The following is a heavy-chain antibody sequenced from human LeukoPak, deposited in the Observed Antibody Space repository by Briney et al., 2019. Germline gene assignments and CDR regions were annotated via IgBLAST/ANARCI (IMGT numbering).Heavy chain of an antibody. CDR2: INHSGST. Sequence: SETLSLTCAVYGGSFSGHYWSWIRQPPGKGLEWIGEINHSGSTNYNPSLKSRVTISVDTSKNQFSLKLSSVTAADTAVYYCARGQPWYYYDSSGYYYYYWGQGTLVTVSS. V-gene: IGHV4-34*01. J-gene: IGHJ4*02. D-gene: IGHD3-22*01. CDR1: GGSFSGHY. CDR3: ARGQPWYYYDSSGYYYYY.